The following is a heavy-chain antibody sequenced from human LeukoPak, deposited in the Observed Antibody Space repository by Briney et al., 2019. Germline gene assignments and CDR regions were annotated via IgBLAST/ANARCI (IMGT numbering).Heavy chain of an antibody. CDR3: ARVRTTVTNYYYYGMDV. CDR2: INPNSGGT. CDR1: GYTFTGYY. Sequence: ASVKVSCKASGYTFTGYYMHWVRQAPGQGLKWMGWINPNSGGTNYAQKFQGRVTMTRDTSISTAYMELSRLRSDDTAVYYCARVRTTVTNYYYYGMDVWGQGTTVTVSS. J-gene: IGHJ6*02. V-gene: IGHV1-2*02. D-gene: IGHD4-17*01.